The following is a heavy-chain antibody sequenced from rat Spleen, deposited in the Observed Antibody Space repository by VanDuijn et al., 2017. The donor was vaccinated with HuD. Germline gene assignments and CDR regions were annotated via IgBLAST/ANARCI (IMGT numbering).Heavy chain of an antibody. CDR1: GFTFSNYG. J-gene: IGHJ4*01. V-gene: IGHV5-31*01. Sequence: EVQLVESGGGLVQPGRSLKLSCVASGFTFSNYGMAWVRQAPTKGLEWVASITNAAGKVYYPDSVKGRFTISRDTAKSTLYLQVNSLRSEDTATYYCTRDNERSYVMDAWGQGASVTVSS. CDR2: ITNAAGKV. CDR3: TRDNERSYVMDA.